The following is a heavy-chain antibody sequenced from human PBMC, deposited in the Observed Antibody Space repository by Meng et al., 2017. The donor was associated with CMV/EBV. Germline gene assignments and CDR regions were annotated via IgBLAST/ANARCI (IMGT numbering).Heavy chain of an antibody. J-gene: IGHJ4*02. CDR1: GFLLITSGVG. V-gene: IGHV2-5*01. D-gene: IGHD3-10*01. Sequence: SGPTLVKPTQTFTLPCTFSGFLLITSGVGVGWIRQPPGKALEWLAVIYWNGDKRYRPSLESRLSISRDTSKNQVVLTMTNMDPVDTATYYCAHRSNFYGSGSRSFDYWGQGTLVTVSS. CDR2: IYWNGDK. CDR3: AHRSNFYGSGSRSFDY.